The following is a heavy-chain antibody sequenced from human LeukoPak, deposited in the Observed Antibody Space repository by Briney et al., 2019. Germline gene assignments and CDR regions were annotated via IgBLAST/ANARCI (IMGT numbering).Heavy chain of an antibody. CDR2: IYPGDSDT. CDR1: GLSFNMYW. Sequence: GESQKISCKGSGLSFNMYWIGWVRQMPGKGLEWMGIIYPGDSDTRYSPSYQGQVTISVDKSISTGCLQWSSLKASGTAMYYCARRQGCSNTACPPDYWGQGTLVTVSS. J-gene: IGHJ4*02. V-gene: IGHV5-51*01. CDR3: ARRQGCSNTACPPDY. D-gene: IGHD2-2*01.